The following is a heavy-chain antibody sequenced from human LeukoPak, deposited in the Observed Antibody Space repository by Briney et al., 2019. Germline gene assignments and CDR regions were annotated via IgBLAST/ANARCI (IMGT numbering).Heavy chain of an antibody. J-gene: IGHJ4*02. CDR3: ARNYYDSSAYYYFDY. CDR1: GFTVSNSY. CDR2: IYSGGGT. D-gene: IGHD3-22*01. Sequence: GGSLRLSCAASGFTVSNSYMNWVRQAPGKGLEWVSLIYSGGGTYYADSAKGRFTISRDNSKNTLYLQMNSLRAEDTAVYYCARNYYDSSAYYYFDYWGQGTLVTVSS. V-gene: IGHV3-66*01.